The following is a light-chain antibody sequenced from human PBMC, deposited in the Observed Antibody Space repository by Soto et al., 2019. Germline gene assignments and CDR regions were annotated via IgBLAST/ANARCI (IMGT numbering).Light chain of an antibody. CDR1: SSDVGSYNV. J-gene: IGLJ1*01. CDR2: EGS. CDR3: CSYAGSSTFV. Sequence: QSALTQPASVSGSPGQSITISCTGTSSDVGSYNVVSWYQQHPGKAPKLMIYEGSKRPSGVSNRFSGSKSGNTASLTISGLQAEDGADYYCCSYAGSSTFVFGTGTKVTVL. V-gene: IGLV2-23*01.